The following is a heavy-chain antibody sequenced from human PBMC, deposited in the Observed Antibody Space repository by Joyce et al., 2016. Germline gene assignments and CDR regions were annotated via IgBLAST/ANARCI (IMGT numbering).Heavy chain of an antibody. CDR1: GFMFSNYA. J-gene: IGHJ5*02. CDR2: ISYDGIED. CDR3: AKRPLRGSGTYPSWFDP. D-gene: IGHD3-10*01. V-gene: IGHV3-30*18. Sequence: ESGGGAVQPGRSLRLSCAASGFMFSNYAMHWVRQAPGKRLEWVAIISYDGIEDYYADSVKCRFTISRDNSNNTTFLQMNDLRPEDTAVYYCAKRPLRGSGTYPSWFDPWGQGILVTVSS.